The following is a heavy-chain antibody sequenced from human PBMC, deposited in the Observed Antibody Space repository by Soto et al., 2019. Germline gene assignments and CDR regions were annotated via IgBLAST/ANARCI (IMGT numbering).Heavy chain of an antibody. CDR3: ARAGYYDSSGYPHLSS. V-gene: IGHV4-61*01. CDR2: IYYSGST. CDR1: GGSVSSGSYY. J-gene: IGHJ5*02. Sequence: SETLSLTCTVSGGSVSSGSYYWSWIRQPPGKGLEWIGYIYYSGSTNYNPSLKSRVTISVDTSKNQFSLKLSSVTAADTAVYYCARAGYYDSSGYPHLSSWGQGTLVTVSS. D-gene: IGHD3-22*01.